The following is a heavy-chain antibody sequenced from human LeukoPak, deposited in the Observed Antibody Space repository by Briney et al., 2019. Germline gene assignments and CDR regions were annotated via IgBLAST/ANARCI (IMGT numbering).Heavy chain of an antibody. CDR3: ARDGSEEVTHMDV. CDR2: ISSDGSNK. J-gene: IGHJ6*03. Sequence: GGSLRLSCAASGFTFSSYAMHWVRQAPGKGLEWVAVISSDGSNKYYADSVRGRFTISRDNSKNTLYLQMNRLRADDTALYYCARDGSEEVTHMDVWGKGTTVTVSS. D-gene: IGHD2-21*02. V-gene: IGHV3-30-3*01. CDR1: GFTFSSYA.